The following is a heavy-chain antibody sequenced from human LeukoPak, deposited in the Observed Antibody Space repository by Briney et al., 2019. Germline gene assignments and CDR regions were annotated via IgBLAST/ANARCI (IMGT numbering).Heavy chain of an antibody. V-gene: IGHV3-7*01. Sequence: QPGGSLRLSCAASGFTFSSYWMSWVRQAPGKGLEWVANIKPDGSEKYYVDSVKGRFTISRDNAKNSLFLQMNSLRAGDTALYYCPRAPIGRPAEYFGPATLWTVSS. CDR1: GFTFSSYW. CDR2: IKPDGSEK. CDR3: PRAPIGRPAEY. J-gene: IGHJ4*02. D-gene: IGHD1-26*01.